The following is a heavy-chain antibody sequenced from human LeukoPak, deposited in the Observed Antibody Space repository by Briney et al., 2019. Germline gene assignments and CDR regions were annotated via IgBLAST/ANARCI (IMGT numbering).Heavy chain of an antibody. D-gene: IGHD3-9*01. CDR1: GGSVSSGIYY. J-gene: IGHJ5*02. CDR2: IFYSGST. Sequence: KPSETLSLTCTFSGGSVSSGIYYWSWIRQPPGKGLEWIGYIFYSGSTNYNPSLKSRVTISVDTSKNQFSLRLSSVTAADTAVYYCARYYDIDNCFDPWGQGTLVTVSS. V-gene: IGHV4-61*01. CDR3: ARYYDIDNCFDP.